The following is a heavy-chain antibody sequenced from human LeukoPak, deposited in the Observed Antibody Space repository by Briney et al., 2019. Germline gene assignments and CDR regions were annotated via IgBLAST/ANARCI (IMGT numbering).Heavy chain of an antibody. Sequence: PGGSLRLSCAASGFTFSSYGMHWVRQAPGKGLEWVAVISYDGSNKYYADSVKGRLTISRDNSKNTLYLQMNSLRAEDTAVYYCAKDFSSSWTGIAWWGQGTLVTVSS. V-gene: IGHV3-30*18. CDR3: AKDFSSSWTGIAW. J-gene: IGHJ4*02. CDR2: ISYDGSNK. D-gene: IGHD6-13*01. CDR1: GFTFSSYG.